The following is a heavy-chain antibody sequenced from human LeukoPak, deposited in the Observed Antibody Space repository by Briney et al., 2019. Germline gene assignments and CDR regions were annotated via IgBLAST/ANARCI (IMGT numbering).Heavy chain of an antibody. J-gene: IGHJ4*02. D-gene: IGHD4-23*01. V-gene: IGHV4-39*07. CDR3: ASGTGGGNPFDY. CDR2: IYYSGST. Sequence: ASETLSLTCTVSGGSISSSSYYWGWIRQPPGKGLEWIGSIYYSGSTYYNPSLKSRVTISVDTSKNQFSLKLSSVTAADTAVYYCASGTGGGNPFDYWGQGTLVTVSS. CDR1: GGSISSSSYY.